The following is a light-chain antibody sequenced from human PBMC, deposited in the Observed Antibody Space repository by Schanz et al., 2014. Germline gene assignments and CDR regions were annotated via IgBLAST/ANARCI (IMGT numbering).Light chain of an antibody. CDR2: GVH. V-gene: IGKV3-20*01. CDR3: QQYGSSPLT. Sequence: EIVLTQSPGTLSLSPGETATLSCRASHFVSSSYLAWYQQKCGQAPRLLMSGVHDRASGIPDRFSGSGSETDFSLTISRVEPEDSAVYYCQQYGSSPLTFGGGTTVEIK. CDR1: HFVSSSY. J-gene: IGKJ4*01.